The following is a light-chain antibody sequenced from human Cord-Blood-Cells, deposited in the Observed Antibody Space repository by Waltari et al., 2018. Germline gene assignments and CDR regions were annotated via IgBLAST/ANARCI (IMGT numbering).Light chain of an antibody. V-gene: IGKV3-11*01. CDR3: QHRSNWYT. CDR2: DAS. CDR1: QSVSSY. J-gene: IGKJ2*01. Sequence: EIVLTQSPATLSLSPGERATLSCRASQSVSSYLAWYQQKPGQAPRLLISDASNRAPGIPARFSGSGSGTDFTLTISSLEPEYFAIYYCQHRSNWYTFGQGTKLEIK.